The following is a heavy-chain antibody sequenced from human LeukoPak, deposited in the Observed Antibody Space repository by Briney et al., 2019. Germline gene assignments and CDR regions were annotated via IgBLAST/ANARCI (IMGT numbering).Heavy chain of an antibody. J-gene: IGHJ4*02. CDR1: GFTFSSYW. CDR3: ASWRWWEHYFDY. D-gene: IGHD2-15*01. V-gene: IGHV3-7*01. Sequence: PGGSLRLSCAASGFTFSSYWMSWVRQAPGKGLEWVANVKQDGREKYYVDSVKGRFTISRDNAKNSLYLQMNSLRAEDTAVYYCASWRWWEHYFDYWGQGTLVTVSS. CDR2: VKQDGREK.